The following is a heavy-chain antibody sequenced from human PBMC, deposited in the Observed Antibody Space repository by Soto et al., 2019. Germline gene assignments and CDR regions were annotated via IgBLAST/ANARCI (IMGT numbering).Heavy chain of an antibody. V-gene: IGHV3-23*01. Sequence: EVQLLESGGGLVQPGGSLSLSCAASGLPFRTYAMSWAPQAQGKGLGWVMGSGGPPYYAASVRGRFTISRDNSKNTLYLQMSSLRAEDTAVYYCAGSGSYYSPIDCWGQGTLVTVSS. CDR2: GSGGPP. CDR3: AGSGSYYSPIDC. CDR1: GLPFRTYA. D-gene: IGHD3-10*01. J-gene: IGHJ4*02.